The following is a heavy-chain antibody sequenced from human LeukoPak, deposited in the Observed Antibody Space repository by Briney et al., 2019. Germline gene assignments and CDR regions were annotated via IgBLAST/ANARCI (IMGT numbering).Heavy chain of an antibody. CDR1: GGSISSYY. Sequence: PSETLSLTCTVSGGSISSYYWSWSRQPPGKGLEWIGYIQYSGSTNYNPSLKSRVTISVDTSKKQFSLNLSSVIAADAARYYCARTVRGDYVDYWGQGALVTVSS. J-gene: IGHJ4*02. D-gene: IGHD4-17*01. V-gene: IGHV4-59*01. CDR3: ARTVRGDYVDY. CDR2: IQYSGST.